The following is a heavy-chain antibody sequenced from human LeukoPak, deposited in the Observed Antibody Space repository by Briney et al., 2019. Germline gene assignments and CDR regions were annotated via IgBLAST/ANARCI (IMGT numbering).Heavy chain of an antibody. CDR1: GFTFSSYA. J-gene: IGHJ4*02. D-gene: IGHD2-21*02. V-gene: IGHV3-23*01. CDR3: AKDGYCGGDCYDY. CDR2: ISGSGGST. Sequence: PGGSLRLSCAASGFTFSSYAMSWVRQAPGKGLEWVSAISGSGGSTYYADSVKGRFTISRDNSKNTLYLQMNSLRAGDTAVYYCAKDGYCGGDCYDYWGQGTLVTVSS.